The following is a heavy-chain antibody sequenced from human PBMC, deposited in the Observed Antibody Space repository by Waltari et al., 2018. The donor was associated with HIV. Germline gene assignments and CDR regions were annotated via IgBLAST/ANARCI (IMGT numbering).Heavy chain of an antibody. CDR3: ESVVGAYSNYSDS. CDR2: ICYSSKHR. Sequence: EVEVVESGGGLVKPGGSLRLSCAAAGFTLGSDAMNWIRQAPGKGMECVAYICYSSKHRIYADADAGRFTITRDNSVKSLFLRIDRLIGEYSALYHFESVVGAYSNYSDSWGQGTLVTVSS. CDR1: GFTLGSDA. V-gene: IGHV3-21*02. D-gene: IGHD4-4*01. J-gene: IGHJ5*01.